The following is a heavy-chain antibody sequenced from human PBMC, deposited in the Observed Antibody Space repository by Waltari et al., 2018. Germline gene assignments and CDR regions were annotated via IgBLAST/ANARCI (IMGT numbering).Heavy chain of an antibody. J-gene: IGHJ4*02. V-gene: IGHV3-53*01. CDR2: IYSGGST. D-gene: IGHD4-17*01. CDR1: GFTVSSNY. CDR3: ARLATTGHVYFDY. Sequence: EVQLVESGGGLIQPGGSLRLSCAASGFTVSSNYMSWVRQAPGKGLEWVSVIYSGGSTYYADSVKGRFTISRDNSKNTLYLQMNSLRAEDTAVYYCARLATTGHVYFDYWGQGTLVTVSS.